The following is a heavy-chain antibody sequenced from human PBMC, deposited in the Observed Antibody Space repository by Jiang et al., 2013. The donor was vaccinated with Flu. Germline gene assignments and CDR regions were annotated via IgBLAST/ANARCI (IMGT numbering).Heavy chain of an antibody. CDR1: GGSISSSSYY. Sequence: TLSLTCTVSGGSISSSSYYWGWIRQPPGKGLEWIGSIYYSGSTYYNPSLKSRVTISVDTSKNQFSLKLSSVTAADTAVYYCARQVVVVAAAFDYWGQGTLVTVSS. V-gene: IGHV4-39*01. CDR2: IYYSGST. CDR3: ARQVVVVAAAFDY. J-gene: IGHJ4*02. D-gene: IGHD2-15*01.